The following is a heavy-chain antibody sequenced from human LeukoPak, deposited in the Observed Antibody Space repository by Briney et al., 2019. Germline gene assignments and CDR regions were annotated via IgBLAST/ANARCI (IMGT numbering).Heavy chain of an antibody. Sequence: PSETLSLTCTVSGGSISSYYWSWIRQPPGKGLEWIGYIYYSGSTNYNPSLKSRVTISVDTSKNQFSLKLSSVTAADTAVYYCARVATMNGFDYWGQGTLVTVSS. CDR2: IYYSGST. CDR1: GGSISSYY. V-gene: IGHV4-59*01. J-gene: IGHJ4*02. D-gene: IGHD3-22*01. CDR3: ARVATMNGFDY.